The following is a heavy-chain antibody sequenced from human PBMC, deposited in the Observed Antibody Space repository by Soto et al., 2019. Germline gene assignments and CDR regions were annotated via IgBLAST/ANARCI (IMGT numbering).Heavy chain of an antibody. CDR3: ARQGFGPLHGLVDV. CDR1: GGSISSYY. V-gene: IGHV4-59*08. D-gene: IGHD3-10*01. CDR2: VHHSWGS. J-gene: IGHJ6*02. Sequence: QVQLRESGPGLVKPSETLCLSCTVSGGSISSYYWSWFRQSPGKRMEWIGYVHHSWGSSYNPSLQSRVAISLDTSKSQFSLKVTSVTATDTAVYYCARQGFGPLHGLVDVWGQGTTVTVSS.